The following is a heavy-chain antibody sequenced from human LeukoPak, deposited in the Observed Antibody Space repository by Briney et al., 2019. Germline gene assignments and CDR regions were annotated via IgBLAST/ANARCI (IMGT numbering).Heavy chain of an antibody. V-gene: IGHV4-34*01. D-gene: IGHD3-10*01. CDR3: ARRSRLGVLGRYYGSGSQSRRSRNWFDP. J-gene: IGHJ5*02. CDR1: GGSFSGYY. CDR2: INHSGST. Sequence: SETLSLTCAVYGGSFSGYYWSWIRQPPGKGLEWIGEINHSGSTNYNPSLKSRVTMSVDTSKNQFSLKLSSVTAADTAVYYCARRSRLGVLGRYYGSGSQSRRSRNWFDPWGQGTLVTVSS.